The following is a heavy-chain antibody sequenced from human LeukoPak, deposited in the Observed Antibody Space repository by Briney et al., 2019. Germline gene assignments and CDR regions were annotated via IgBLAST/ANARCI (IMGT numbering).Heavy chain of an antibody. V-gene: IGHV4-59*01. CDR1: GGSISSYY. J-gene: IGHJ4*02. CDR2: FYYSGST. D-gene: IGHD1-26*01. CDR3: ARLRSPGDFDY. Sequence: SETLTLTCTVSGGSISSYYWSWIRQPPGKGLEWIGYFYYSGSTKYNPSLKSRVTISVDTSKNQFSLKLSSVTAADTAVYYCARLRSPGDFDYWGQGTLVTVSS.